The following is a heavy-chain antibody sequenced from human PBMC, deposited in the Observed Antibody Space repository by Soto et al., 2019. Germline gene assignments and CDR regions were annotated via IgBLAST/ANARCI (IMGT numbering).Heavy chain of an antibody. CDR1: GYTFTAYT. D-gene: IGHD3-10*01. Sequence: GASVKVSCKGSGYTFTAYTIIWVRQAPGQGLEWMGWISPNNGDTGSAQSLQGRLTMTTDTSTATVYMELRGLTSDDTAVYYCARDIGSHYLPIDYWGQGTMVTVYS. CDR2: ISPNNGDT. CDR3: ARDIGSHYLPIDY. V-gene: IGHV1-18*01. J-gene: IGHJ4*02.